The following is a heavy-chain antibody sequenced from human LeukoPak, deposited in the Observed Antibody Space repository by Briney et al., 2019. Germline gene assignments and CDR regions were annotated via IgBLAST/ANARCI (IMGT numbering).Heavy chain of an antibody. V-gene: IGHV4-39*06. CDR1: GGSISSSSDY. CDR2: IYYHENT. CDR3: AREVDAAAAYNWFDP. J-gene: IGHJ5*02. D-gene: IGHD2-2*01. Sequence: SETLSLTCTVSGGSISSSSDYWGWIGQAPGKGLEWIGSIYYHENTYYNSSLKSRVTISVDTSKNQFPLRLSSVTAADTAVYYCAREVDAAAAYNWFDPWGQGTLVTVSS.